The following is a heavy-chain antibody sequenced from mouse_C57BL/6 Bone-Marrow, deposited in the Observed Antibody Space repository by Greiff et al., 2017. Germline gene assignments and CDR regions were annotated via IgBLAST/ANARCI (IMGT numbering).Heavy chain of an antibody. CDR3: ARLEFDGSSGDWYFDV. CDR1: GYTFTSYD. Sequence: VMLVESGPELVKPGASVKLSCKASGYTFTSYDINWVKQRPGQGLEWIGWIYPRDGSPKYNEKFKGKATLTVDTSSSTAYMELHSLTSEDSAVYFCARLEFDGSSGDWYFDVWGTGTTVTVSS. V-gene: IGHV1-85*01. J-gene: IGHJ1*03. CDR2: IYPRDGSP. D-gene: IGHD1-1*01.